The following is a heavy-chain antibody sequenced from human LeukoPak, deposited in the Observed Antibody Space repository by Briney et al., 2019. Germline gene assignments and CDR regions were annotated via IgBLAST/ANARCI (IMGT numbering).Heavy chain of an antibody. CDR2: IIGGGTAI. J-gene: IGHJ3*02. Sequence: PGGSLRLSFAASGFTFSSYEITWVRQAPGKGLGWVSSIIGGGTAISYADSVKGRFTISRDNSKNTLYLQMNSLRAEDTAVYYCAKGQTYYYDSSGWGAFDIWGQGTMVTVSS. V-gene: IGHV3-48*03. CDR3: AKGQTYYYDSSGWGAFDI. D-gene: IGHD3-22*01. CDR1: GFTFSSYE.